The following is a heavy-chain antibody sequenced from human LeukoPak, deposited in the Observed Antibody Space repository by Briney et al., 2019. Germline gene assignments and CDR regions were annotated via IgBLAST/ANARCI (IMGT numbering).Heavy chain of an antibody. J-gene: IGHJ4*02. CDR2: INAGNGNT. V-gene: IGHV1-3*01. CDR3: ARALPPPGGSYPKV. D-gene: IGHD1-26*01. CDR1: GYTFTSYA. Sequence: ASVKVSCKASGYTFTSYAMHRVRQAPGQRLEWMGWINAGNGNTKYSQKFQGRVTITRDTSASTAYMELSSLRSEDTAVYYCARALPPPGGSYPKVWGQGTLVTVSS.